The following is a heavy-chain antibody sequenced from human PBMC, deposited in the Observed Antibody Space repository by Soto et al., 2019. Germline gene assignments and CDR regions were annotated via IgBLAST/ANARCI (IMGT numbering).Heavy chain of an antibody. CDR1: GDSINNYEYY. V-gene: IGHV4-30-4*01. J-gene: IGHJ4*02. CDR2: IYYTGST. Sequence: SETLSLTCSVSGDSINNYEYYWTWIRQPPGEGLEWIGHIYYTGSTSYNPSLESRISISLDTSRNQFSLKVNSVSAADTAVYYCARDPSHSPDFFDSCGQGTLVTVS. CDR3: ARDPSHSPDFFDS.